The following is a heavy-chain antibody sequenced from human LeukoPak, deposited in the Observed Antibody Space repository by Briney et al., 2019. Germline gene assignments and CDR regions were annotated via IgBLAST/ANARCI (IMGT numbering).Heavy chain of an antibody. CDR2: INPSGGST. D-gene: IGHD3-3*01. J-gene: IGHJ3*01. CDR1: GYTFTSYY. CDR3: ARDPFWNGDAFDV. V-gene: IGHV1-46*01. Sequence: ASVKVSCKASGYTFTSYYMHWVRQAPGQGLEWMGIINPSGGSTSYAQKFQGRVTMTRDTSTSTVYMELSSLGSDDTAVYYCARDPFWNGDAFDVWGQGTMVTVSS.